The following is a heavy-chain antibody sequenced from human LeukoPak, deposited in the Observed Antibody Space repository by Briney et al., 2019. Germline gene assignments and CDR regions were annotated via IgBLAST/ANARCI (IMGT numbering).Heavy chain of an antibody. V-gene: IGHV3-33*01. D-gene: IGHD1-26*01. CDR3: ARDSGGSYYLPYFDY. J-gene: IGHJ4*02. CDR2: IWYDGSNK. Sequence: GRSLRLSCAASGFTFSSYGMHWVRQAPGKGLEWVAVIWYDGSNKYYADSVKGRFTISSDNSKNTLYLQINSLRAEDTAVYYCARDSGGSYYLPYFDYWGQGTLVTVSS. CDR1: GFTFSSYG.